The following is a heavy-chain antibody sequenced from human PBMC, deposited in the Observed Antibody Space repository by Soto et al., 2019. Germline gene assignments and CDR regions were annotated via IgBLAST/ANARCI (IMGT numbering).Heavy chain of an antibody. CDR1: GFTFRSYA. Sequence: PVGSLRLSCAASGFTFRSYAMNWVRQAPGKGLEWVSVISGGSTYYADSVKGRFTISRDNSKNTLYLQMNSLRVDDTAVYYCAKAVISVVVSAAIDYWGQGTLVTVSS. J-gene: IGHJ4*02. V-gene: IGHV3-23*01. CDR2: ISGGST. CDR3: AKAVISVVVSAAIDY. D-gene: IGHD2-2*01.